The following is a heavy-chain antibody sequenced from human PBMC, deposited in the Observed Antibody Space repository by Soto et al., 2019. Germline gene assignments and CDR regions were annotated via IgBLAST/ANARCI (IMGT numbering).Heavy chain of an antibody. J-gene: IGHJ4*02. CDR3: ARASNYYEASFDY. CDR2: IGTAGDT. V-gene: IGHV3-13*01. CDR1: GFTFSSYD. Sequence: PGGSLRLSCAASGFTFSSYDMHWVRQATGRGLEWVSAIGTAGDTYYPGSVKGRFTISRENAKNSLYLQMNSLRAGDTAVYYCARASNYYEASFDYWGQGTLVSVTT. D-gene: IGHD3-22*01.